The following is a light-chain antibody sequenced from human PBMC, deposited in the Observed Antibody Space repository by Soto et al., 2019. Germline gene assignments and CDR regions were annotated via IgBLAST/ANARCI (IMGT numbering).Light chain of an antibody. CDR1: SSDVGAYNC. CDR2: DVS. Sequence: QSALTQPRSVSGSPGQSVTISCTGTSSDVGAYNCVSWYQHHPGEVPKLMVYDVSERPSGVPDRFSGSKSDNTASLTISGLQADDEADYYCCSFSGSSNPYVFGPGTKLTVL. CDR3: CSFSGSSNPYV. J-gene: IGLJ1*01. V-gene: IGLV2-11*01.